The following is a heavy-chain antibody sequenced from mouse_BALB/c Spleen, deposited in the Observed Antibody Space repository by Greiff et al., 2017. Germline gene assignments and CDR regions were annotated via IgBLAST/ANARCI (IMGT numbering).Heavy chain of an antibody. J-gene: IGHJ4*01. CDR3: ARDGLYYRYDDAMDY. V-gene: IGHV1-55*01. Sequence: QVQLKQPGAELVKPGTSVKLSCKASGYNFTSYWINWVKLRPGQGLEWIGDIYPGSGSTNYNEKFKSKATLTVDTSSSTAYMQLSSLASEDSALYYCARDGLYYRYDDAMDYGGQGTSVTVSS. D-gene: IGHD2-14*01. CDR1: GYNFTSYW. CDR2: IYPGSGST.